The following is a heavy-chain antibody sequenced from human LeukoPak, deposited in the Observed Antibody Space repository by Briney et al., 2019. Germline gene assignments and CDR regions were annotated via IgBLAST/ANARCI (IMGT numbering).Heavy chain of an antibody. J-gene: IGHJ4*02. CDR1: GGSISSGSYY. V-gene: IGHV4-61*02. CDR2: IFPSGTT. D-gene: IGHD2-2*01. Sequence: SETLSLTCTVSGGSISSGSYYWSWIRQPAGKGLEWIGRIFPSGTTNYTPSLKSRVTISVDTSKNQFSLKLSSVTAADTAVYYCARGDCSSTSCYDYWGQGTLVTVSS. CDR3: ARGDCSSTSCYDY.